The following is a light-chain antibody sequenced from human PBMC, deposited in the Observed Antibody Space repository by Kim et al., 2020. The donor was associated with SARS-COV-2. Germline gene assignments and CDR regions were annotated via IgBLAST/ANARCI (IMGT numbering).Light chain of an antibody. CDR1: NIGTKN. J-gene: IGLJ2*01. Sequence: SVALGQTSRITGEGKNIGTKNVHWYQQKPRQAPVLVIYLDTNRPSGIPERFSGSNSGNTATLTISRAQAGDEADYYCQVWDISTVIFGGGTQLTVL. CDR2: LDT. CDR3: QVWDISTVI. V-gene: IGLV3-9*01.